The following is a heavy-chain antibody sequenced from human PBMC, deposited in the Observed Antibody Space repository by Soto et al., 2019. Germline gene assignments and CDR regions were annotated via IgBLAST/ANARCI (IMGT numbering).Heavy chain of an antibody. Sequence: QPGGSLRLSCAASGFTFNNYAMYWVRQAPGKGLEWVAVISYDGSNKYYADSVKGRFTISRDNSKNTLYLQMNSLRAEDTAVYYCARDNPRYDFWSGYLPIWGQGTLVTVSS. CDR3: ARDNPRYDFWSGYLPI. CDR1: GFTFNNYA. CDR2: ISYDGSNK. J-gene: IGHJ4*02. V-gene: IGHV3-30-3*01. D-gene: IGHD3-3*01.